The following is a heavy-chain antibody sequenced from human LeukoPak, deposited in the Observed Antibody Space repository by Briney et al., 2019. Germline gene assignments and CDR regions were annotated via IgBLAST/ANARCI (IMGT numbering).Heavy chain of an antibody. V-gene: IGHV4-34*01. Sequence: SETLSLTCAVYGGSFSGYYWSWIRQPPGKGLEWSGEIKHSGSTNYNPSLKSRVTISVDTSKNQFSLKLSSVTAADTAVYYCARGRNRKVVVVPAAYGMDVWGKGTTVTVSS. CDR1: GGSFSGYY. CDR2: IKHSGST. D-gene: IGHD2-2*01. CDR3: ARGRNRKVVVVPAAYGMDV. J-gene: IGHJ6*04.